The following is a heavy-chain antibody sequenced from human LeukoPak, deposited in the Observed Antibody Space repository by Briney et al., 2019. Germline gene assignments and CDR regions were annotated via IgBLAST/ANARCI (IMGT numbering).Heavy chain of an antibody. CDR1: GYSLTSYY. J-gene: IGHJ4*02. V-gene: IGHV1-46*01. Sequence: ASVKVSCKTSGYSLTSYYIHWVRQAPGQNFEWMGVINPSGGNTVYAQKFQGRVTVNSDASTSTVYMGLTGLRSDDTAVYYCARGIWAAATPPLDCWGQGTLVTVSS. D-gene: IGHD2/OR15-2a*01. CDR2: INPSGGNT. CDR3: ARGIWAAATPPLDC.